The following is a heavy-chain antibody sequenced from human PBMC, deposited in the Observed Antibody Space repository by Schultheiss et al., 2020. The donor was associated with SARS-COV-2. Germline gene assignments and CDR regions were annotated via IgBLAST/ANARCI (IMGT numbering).Heavy chain of an antibody. D-gene: IGHD4-17*01. CDR1: GFTFSSYG. V-gene: IGHV3-33*01. CDR2: IWYDGSKK. CDR3: ASTGRDYGDALDI. J-gene: IGHJ3*02. Sequence: GGSLRLSCAASGFTFSSYGMHWVRQAPGKGLEWVAVIWYDGSKKYYVDSVKGRFTISRDNSKNTLFLQMNSLRAEDTAVYYCASTGRDYGDALDIWGQGTMVTVSS.